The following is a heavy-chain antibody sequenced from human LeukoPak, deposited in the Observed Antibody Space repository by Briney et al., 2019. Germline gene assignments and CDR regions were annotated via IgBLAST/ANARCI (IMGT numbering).Heavy chain of an antibody. CDR2: INHRGNT. CDR3: ARGRYDRRGSYDLVQTKAFDY. D-gene: IGHD3-22*01. CDR1: GGSFSGYY. V-gene: IGHV4-34*01. J-gene: IGHJ4*02. Sequence: SETLSLTCAVYGGSFSGYYWTWIRQSPGKGLEWIGEINHRGNTNYNPSLESRVAISADTSKNHFSLNLSSVTAADTAVYYCARGRYDRRGSYDLVQTKAFDYWGQGTLVTVSP.